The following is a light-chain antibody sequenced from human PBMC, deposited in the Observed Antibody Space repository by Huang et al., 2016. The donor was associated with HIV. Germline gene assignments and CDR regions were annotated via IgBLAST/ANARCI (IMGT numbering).Light chain of an antibody. Sequence: IVMTQSPLSLPVTPGEPASIACRSSQSLIRSNRYNYLDWYLQRTGQSPQLLIYLGANRAAGVPDRVSGSGSGTNFTLKISRVEADDLGTYYCMQGLQIPGVTFGPGTKVDIK. CDR1: QSLIRSNRYNY. CDR2: LGA. CDR3: MQGLQIPGVT. J-gene: IGKJ3*01. V-gene: IGKV2-28*01.